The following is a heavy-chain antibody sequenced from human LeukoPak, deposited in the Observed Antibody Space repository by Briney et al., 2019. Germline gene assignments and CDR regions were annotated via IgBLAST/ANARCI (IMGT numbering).Heavy chain of an antibody. D-gene: IGHD3-16*01. CDR1: GFTFSSYA. V-gene: IGHV3-30-3*01. CDR2: ISYDESNK. Sequence: GGSLRLSCAASGFTFSSYAMHWVRQAPGKGLEWAAVISYDESNKYYADSVKGRFTISRDNSKNSLYLQMSNLRAEDTAVYFCARGGGLDVWGQGATVTVSS. J-gene: IGHJ6*02. CDR3: ARGGGLDV.